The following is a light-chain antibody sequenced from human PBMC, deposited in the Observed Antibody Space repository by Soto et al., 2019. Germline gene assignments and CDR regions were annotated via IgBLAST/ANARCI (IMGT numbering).Light chain of an antibody. CDR3: QKYGSSRT. CDR2: GAS. CDR1: QSVSSSY. V-gene: IGKV3-20*01. J-gene: IGKJ1*01. Sequence: EIVLTQSPGTLSLSPGERATLSCRASQSVSSSYLAWYQQRPGQAPRLLIYGASSRATGIPDRFSGSGSGTDFTLTISRLEPEVFAVYYCQKYGSSRTFGKGTKVDIK.